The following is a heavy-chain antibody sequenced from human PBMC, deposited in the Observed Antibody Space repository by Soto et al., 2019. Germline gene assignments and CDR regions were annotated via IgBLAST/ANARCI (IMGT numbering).Heavy chain of an antibody. CDR3: TSGIGVTFRGVTREFGS. Sequence: QVQLVQSGAEVKKPGSSVKVSCQASGGTFSSSAISWVRQAPGQGLEWMGRIIPMFDRPKYAQKFEGRVTITAEESTITVYTELSSLRSEDKDLYYCTSGIGVTFRGVTREFGSWGQGTQVIVSS. J-gene: IGHJ5*01. CDR1: GGTFSSSA. V-gene: IGHV1-69*01. CDR2: IIPMFDRP. D-gene: IGHD3-16*01.